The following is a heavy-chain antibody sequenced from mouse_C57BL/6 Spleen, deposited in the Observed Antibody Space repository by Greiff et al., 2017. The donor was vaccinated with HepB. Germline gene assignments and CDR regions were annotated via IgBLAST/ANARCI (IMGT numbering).Heavy chain of an antibody. CDR2: IRSKSSNYAT. CDR1: GFTFNTYA. V-gene: IGHV10-3*01. Sequence: EVMLVESGGGLVQPKGSLKLSCAASGFTFNTYAMHWVRQAPGKGLEWVARIRSKSSNYATYYADSVKDRFTISRDDSQSMLYLQMNNLKTEDTAMYYCVRDEDYYYGSSYVGYFDVWGTGTTVTVSS. J-gene: IGHJ1*03. D-gene: IGHD1-1*01. CDR3: VRDEDYYYGSSYVGYFDV.